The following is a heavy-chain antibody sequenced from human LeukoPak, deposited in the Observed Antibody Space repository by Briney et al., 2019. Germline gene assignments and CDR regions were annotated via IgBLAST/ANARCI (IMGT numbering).Heavy chain of an antibody. CDR3: ARVRYCSSTSCYDYYYYGMDV. J-gene: IGHJ6*02. CDR1: GGTFSSYA. CDR2: IIPILGIA. V-gene: IGHV1-69*04. D-gene: IGHD2-2*01. Sequence: ASVKVSCKASGGTFSSYAISWVRQVPGQGLEWMGRIIPILGIANYAQKFQGRVTITADKSTSTAYMELSSLRSEDTAVYYCARVRYCSSTSCYDYYYYGMDVWGQGTTVTVSS.